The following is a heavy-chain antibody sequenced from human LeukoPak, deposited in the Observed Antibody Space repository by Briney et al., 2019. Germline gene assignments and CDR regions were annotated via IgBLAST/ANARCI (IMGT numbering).Heavy chain of an antibody. Sequence: ASVKVSCKASGYTFTSYGISWVRQAPGQGLEWMGWISAYNGNTNYAQKLQGRVTMTTDTSTSTAYMELRSLRSDDTAVYYCARGTRWSRYCSSTSCYPADAFDIWAKGQWSPSLQ. J-gene: IGHJ3*02. CDR3: ARGTRWSRYCSSTSCYPADAFDI. CDR1: GYTFTSYG. D-gene: IGHD2-2*01. CDR2: ISAYNGNT. V-gene: IGHV1-18*01.